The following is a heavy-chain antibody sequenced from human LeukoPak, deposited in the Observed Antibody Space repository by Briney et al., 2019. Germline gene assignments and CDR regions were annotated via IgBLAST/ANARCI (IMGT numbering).Heavy chain of an antibody. CDR3: ARQNGIVVLEDDY. CDR1: GGSVSSGSYY. J-gene: IGHJ4*02. CDR2: IYYSGST. D-gene: IGHD3-22*01. Sequence: PSETLSLTCTVSGGSVSSGSYYWSWIRQPPGKGLEWIGYIYYSGSTNYNPSLKSRVTISVDTSKNQFSLKLSSVTAADTAVYYCARQNGIVVLEDDYWGQGTPVTVSS. V-gene: IGHV4-61*01.